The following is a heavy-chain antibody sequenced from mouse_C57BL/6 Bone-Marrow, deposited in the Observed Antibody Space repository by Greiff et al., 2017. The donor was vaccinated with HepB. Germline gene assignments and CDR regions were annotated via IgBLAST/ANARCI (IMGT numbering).Heavy chain of an antibody. Sequence: VQLQQPGAELVRPGSSVKLSCKASGYTFTSYWMHWVKQRPIQGLEWIGNIDPSDSETHYNQKFKDKATLTVDKSSSTAYMQLSSLTSEDSAVYYCARMDGYYGVFYAMDYWGQGTSVTISS. V-gene: IGHV1-52*01. CDR2: IDPSDSET. CDR1: GYTFTSYW. D-gene: IGHD1-1*01. J-gene: IGHJ4*01. CDR3: ARMDGYYGVFYAMDY.